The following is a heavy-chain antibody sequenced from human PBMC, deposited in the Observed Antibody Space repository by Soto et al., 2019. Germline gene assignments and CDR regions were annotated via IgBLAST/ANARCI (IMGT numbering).Heavy chain of an antibody. CDR2: MNPNSGNT. CDR3: ARSLLIAARPGGY. V-gene: IGHV1-8*01. Sequence: SVKVSCKASGYTFTSYDINWVRQATGQGLEWMGWMNPNSGNTGYAQKFQGRVTMTRNTSISTAYMELSSLRSEDTAVYYCARSLLIAARPGGYWGQGTLVTVSS. CDR1: GYTFTSYD. J-gene: IGHJ4*02. D-gene: IGHD6-6*01.